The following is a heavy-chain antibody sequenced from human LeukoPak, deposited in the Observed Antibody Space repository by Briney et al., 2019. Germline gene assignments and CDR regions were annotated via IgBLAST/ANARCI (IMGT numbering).Heavy chain of an antibody. J-gene: IGHJ4*02. Sequence: GASVKVSCRVSGYTLTELSMHWVRQAPGKGLEWRGGFDPEDGETIYAQKFQGRVTMTGDTSTDTAYMELSSLRSEDTAVYYCATPLPPVYRGMNSALDYWGQGTLVTVSS. CDR2: FDPEDGET. D-gene: IGHD1-26*01. CDR3: ATPLPPVYRGMNSALDY. V-gene: IGHV1-24*01. CDR1: GYTLTELS.